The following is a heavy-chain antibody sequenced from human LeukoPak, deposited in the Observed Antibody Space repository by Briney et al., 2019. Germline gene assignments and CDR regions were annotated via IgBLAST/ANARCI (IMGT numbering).Heavy chain of an antibody. CDR2: IYYSGST. CDR3: ARGTWSSSIDY. D-gene: IGHD6-6*01. V-gene: IGHV4-39*07. J-gene: IGHJ4*02. Sequence: SETLSLTCTVSGGSISSSSYYWGWIRQPPGKGLEWIGSIYYSGSTYYNPSLKSRVTISVDTSKNQFSLKLSSVTAADTAVYYCARGTWSSSIDYWGQGTLVTVSS. CDR1: GGSISSSSYY.